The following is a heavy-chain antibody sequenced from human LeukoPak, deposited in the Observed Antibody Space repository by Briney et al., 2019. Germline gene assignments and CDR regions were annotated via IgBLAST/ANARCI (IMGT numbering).Heavy chain of an antibody. D-gene: IGHD6-19*01. CDR2: IYPGDSDT. Sequence: GESLKISCKGSGYSFTSYWIGWVRQMPGKGLEWMGIIYPGDSDTRYSPSFQGQVTISADKSISTAYLQWSSLKVSDTAMYYCATTPPGPLWYSSYWGQGTLVTVSS. CDR3: ATTPPGPLWYSSY. V-gene: IGHV5-51*01. CDR1: GYSFTSYW. J-gene: IGHJ4*02.